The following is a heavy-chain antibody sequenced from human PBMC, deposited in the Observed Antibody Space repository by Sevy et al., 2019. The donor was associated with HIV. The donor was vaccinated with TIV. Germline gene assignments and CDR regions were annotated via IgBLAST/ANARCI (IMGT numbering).Heavy chain of an antibody. CDR3: ARYGALYYYGMDV. V-gene: IGHV3-48*03. J-gene: IGHJ6*02. Sequence: GGSLRLSCAASGFTFSSYEMNWVRQAPGKGLEWVSYISSSGSTIYYADSVKGRFTISRDNAKNSLYLQMNSLRAKDTAVYYCARYGALYYYGMDVWGQGTTVTVSS. D-gene: IGHD4-17*01. CDR1: GFTFSSYE. CDR2: ISSSGSTI.